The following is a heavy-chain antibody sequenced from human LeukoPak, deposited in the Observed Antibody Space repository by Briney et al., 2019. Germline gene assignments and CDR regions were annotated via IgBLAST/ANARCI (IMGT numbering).Heavy chain of an antibody. V-gene: IGHV1-18*04. J-gene: IGHJ4*02. Sequence: ASVKVSCKASGYTFTGYYMHWVRQAPGQGLEWMGWISAYNGNTNYAQKLQGRVTMTTDTSTSTAYMELRSLRSDDTAVYYCARVWTDYGDYGLDYWGQGTLVTVSS. CDR2: ISAYNGNT. CDR1: GYTFTGYY. D-gene: IGHD4-17*01. CDR3: ARVWTDYGDYGLDY.